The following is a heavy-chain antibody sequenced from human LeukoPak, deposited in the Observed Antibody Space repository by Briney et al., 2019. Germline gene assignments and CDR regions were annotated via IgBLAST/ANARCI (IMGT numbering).Heavy chain of an antibody. D-gene: IGHD3-10*01. CDR3: RGQYGSGSYYSDY. V-gene: IGHV3-48*01. Sequence: HPGGSLRLSCAASGFTFSSYSMNWVRQAPGKGLEWVSYISSSSSTIYYADSVKGRFTISRDNAKNSLYLQMNSLRAEDTAVYYCRGQYGSGSYYSDYWGQGTLVTVSS. J-gene: IGHJ4*02. CDR1: GFTFSSYS. CDR2: ISSSSSTI.